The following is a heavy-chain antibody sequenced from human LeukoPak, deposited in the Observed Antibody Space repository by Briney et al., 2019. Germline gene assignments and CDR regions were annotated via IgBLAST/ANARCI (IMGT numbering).Heavy chain of an antibody. J-gene: IGHJ4*02. CDR1: GFTFSNSA. CDR2: IDYDSSHI. CDR3: ARDPLRYLRVGHYDY. D-gene: IGHD3-9*01. Sequence: PGGSLRLSCVASGFTFSNSAMNWVRQVPGEGLEWVSSIDYDSSHIYYAASVRGRFTISRDNARNSVYLQMNSLRVEDTAVYYCARDPLRYLRVGHYDYWGQGTLVAVSS. V-gene: IGHV3-21*01.